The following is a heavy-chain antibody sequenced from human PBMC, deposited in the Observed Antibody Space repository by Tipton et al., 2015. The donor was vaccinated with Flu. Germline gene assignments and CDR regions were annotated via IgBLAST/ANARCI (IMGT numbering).Heavy chain of an antibody. J-gene: IGHJ5*02. D-gene: IGHD4/OR15-4a*01. CDR1: GFKFDDIA. V-gene: IGHV3-9*01. CDR3: AKGPGYGAHLDA. Sequence: RSLRLSCAASGFKFDDIAMHWVRQAPGKGLEWVAGISYNSLSIGYEDSVRGRFTISRDNARDTLYLQISSLTPEDTGFYFCAKGPGYGAHLDAWGQGTLVTVSS. CDR2: ISYNSLSI.